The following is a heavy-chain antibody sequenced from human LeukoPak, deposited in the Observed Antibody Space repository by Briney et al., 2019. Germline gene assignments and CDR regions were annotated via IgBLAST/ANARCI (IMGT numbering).Heavy chain of an antibody. J-gene: IGHJ4*02. Sequence: GGSLRLSCAASLFSFSAYWMTWVRQAPATGLAWVADINPAGSETYYLDPVKGRFSISRDNAKNLVYLQMNSLRAEDTAVYHCARFGYVAAVDVWGQGTPVTVSS. CDR1: LFSFSAYW. CDR3: ARFGYVAAVDV. V-gene: IGHV3-7*01. CDR2: INPAGSET. D-gene: IGHD2-15*01.